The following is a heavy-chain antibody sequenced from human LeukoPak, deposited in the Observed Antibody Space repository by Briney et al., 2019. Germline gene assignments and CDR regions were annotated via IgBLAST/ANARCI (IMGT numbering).Heavy chain of an antibody. Sequence: SETLSLTCTVSGGSISSYYWSWIRQPPGKGLEWIGYIYYSGSTNYNPSLKSRVTISVDTSKNQFSLKLSSVTAADTAVYFCARGVWEPYYWGQGTLVTVSS. CDR1: GGSISSYY. J-gene: IGHJ4*02. CDR3: ARGVWEPYY. CDR2: IYYSGST. V-gene: IGHV4-59*08. D-gene: IGHD1-26*01.